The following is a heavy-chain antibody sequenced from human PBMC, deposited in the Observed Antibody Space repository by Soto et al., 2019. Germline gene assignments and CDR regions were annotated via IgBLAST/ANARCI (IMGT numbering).Heavy chain of an antibody. J-gene: IGHJ4*02. CDR2: INSDGSST. V-gene: IGHV3-74*01. CDR3: ARDRSGNYGDPFEHY. CDR1: GFTFSSYW. Sequence: GGSLRLSCAASGFTFSSYWMHWVRQAPGKGLVWVSRINSDGSSTSYADSVKGRFTISRDNAKNTLYLQMNSLRAEDTAVYYCARDRSGNYGDPFEHYWGQGTLVTVSS. D-gene: IGHD4-17*01.